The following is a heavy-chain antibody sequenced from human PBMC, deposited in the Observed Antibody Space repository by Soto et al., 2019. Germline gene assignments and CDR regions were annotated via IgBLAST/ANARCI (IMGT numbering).Heavy chain of an antibody. Sequence: SETLSLTCTVSGGSISSGDYYWSWIRQPPGKGLEWIGYIYYSGSTYYNPSLKSRVTMSLDTSKNQFSLRLNSVSDADTALYYCARLFAGATGNWYFDLWGRGTLVTVSS. D-gene: IGHD1-1*01. CDR2: IYYSGST. V-gene: IGHV4-30-4*01. CDR1: GGSISSGDYY. CDR3: ARLFAGATGNWYFDL. J-gene: IGHJ2*01.